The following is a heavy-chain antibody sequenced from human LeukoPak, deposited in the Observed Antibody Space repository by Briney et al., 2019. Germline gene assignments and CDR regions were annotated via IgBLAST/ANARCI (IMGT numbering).Heavy chain of an antibody. CDR1: GFTFSSYW. CDR3: AKDREYYGDYVVACDY. CDR2: INSDGSST. D-gene: IGHD4-17*01. Sequence: PGGSLRLSCAASGFTFSSYWMHWVRQAPGKGLVWVSRINSDGSSTSYADSVKGRFTISRDNAKNTLYLQMNSLRADDTAVYYCAKDREYYGDYVVACDYWGQGTLVTVSS. J-gene: IGHJ4*02. V-gene: IGHV3-74*01.